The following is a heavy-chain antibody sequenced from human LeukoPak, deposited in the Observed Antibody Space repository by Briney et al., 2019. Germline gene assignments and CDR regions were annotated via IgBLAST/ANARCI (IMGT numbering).Heavy chain of an antibody. Sequence: PSETLSLTCTVSGGSISSYYWSWIRQPPGKGLEWIGYIYYSGSTNYNPSLKSRVTISVDTSKNQFSPKLSSVTAADTAVYYCAAGGVGELFFDYWGQGTLVTVSS. CDR2: IYYSGST. D-gene: IGHD3-10*01. V-gene: IGHV4-59*08. CDR3: AAGGVGELFFDY. J-gene: IGHJ4*02. CDR1: GGSISSYY.